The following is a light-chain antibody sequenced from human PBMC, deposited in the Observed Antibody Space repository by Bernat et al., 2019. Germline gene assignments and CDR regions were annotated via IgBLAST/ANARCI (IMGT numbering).Light chain of an antibody. J-gene: IGKJ5*01. CDR3: QQYFSTLLT. CDR2: WAS. V-gene: IGKV4-1*01. Sequence: DIVMTQSPDSLAVSLGERATINCKSSQSLIYRSSNRNYISGYHQKPGQPPKLLIYWASTRESGGPDRFSGSGSGTAFTLTISSLQAEDVGVYYCQQYFSTLLTFAQGTRLEIK. CDR1: QSLIYRSSNRNY.